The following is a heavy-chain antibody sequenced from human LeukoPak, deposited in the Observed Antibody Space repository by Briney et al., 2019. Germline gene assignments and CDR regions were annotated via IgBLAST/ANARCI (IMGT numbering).Heavy chain of an antibody. V-gene: IGHV4-31*03. CDR1: GGSISSGDYY. J-gene: IGHJ4*02. CDR2: IYYSGST. Sequence: PSETLSLTCTVSGGSISSGDYYWSWIRQHPGKGLEWVGHIYYSGSTYYNPSLKSRLTISVDTSKNQFSLKLSSVTAADTAVYYCARGDPYVYWGQGTLVTVSS. CDR3: ARGDPYVY. D-gene: IGHD3-16*01.